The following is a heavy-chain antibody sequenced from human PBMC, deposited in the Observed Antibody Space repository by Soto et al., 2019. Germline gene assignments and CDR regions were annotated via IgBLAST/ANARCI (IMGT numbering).Heavy chain of an antibody. CDR2: ISGSGGST. J-gene: IGHJ3*02. CDR1: GFTFSSYA. Sequence: GGSLRLSCAASGFTFSSYAMSWVRQAPGKGLEWVSAISGSGGSTYYADSVKGRFTISRDNSKNTLYLQMNSLRAEDTAVYYCAKFVFGVHVATGAFDIWGQGTMVTVSS. D-gene: IGHD3-16*01. V-gene: IGHV3-23*01. CDR3: AKFVFGVHVATGAFDI.